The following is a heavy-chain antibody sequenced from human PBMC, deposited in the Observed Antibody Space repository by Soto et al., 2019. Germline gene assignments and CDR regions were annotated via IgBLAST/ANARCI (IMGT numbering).Heavy chain of an antibody. CDR3: ARAPPLDFIVATIEVAH. J-gene: IGHJ4*02. CDR2: INAGNGNT. Sequence: ASVKVSCKASGYTFTSYAMHWVRQAPGQRLEWMGWINAGNGNTKYSQKFQGRVTITRDTSASTAYMELSTLRSEDTAVYYCARAPPLDFIVATIEVAHWGQGTLVTVSS. D-gene: IGHD5-12*01. V-gene: IGHV1-3*01. CDR1: GYTFTSYA.